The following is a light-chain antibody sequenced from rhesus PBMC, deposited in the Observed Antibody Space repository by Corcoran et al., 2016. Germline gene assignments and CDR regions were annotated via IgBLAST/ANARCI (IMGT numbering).Light chain of an antibody. Sequence: DIQMTQSPSSLSASVGNTVTITCRASQGISSWLAWYQQKPGKAPKLLIYKASSLQSGVPARFSGSGSGTDFTLTISSLQSEDFATYYCQQYSSRPWTVGQGTKVEIK. J-gene: IGKJ1*01. CDR3: QQYSSRPWT. CDR2: KAS. V-gene: IGKV1-22*01. CDR1: QGISSW.